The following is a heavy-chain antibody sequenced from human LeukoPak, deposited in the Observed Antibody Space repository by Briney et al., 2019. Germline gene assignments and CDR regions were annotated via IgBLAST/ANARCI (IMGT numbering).Heavy chain of an antibody. Sequence: GGSLRLSCAASGFTFSTYGMHWVRQAPGKGLEWVAVIWHDGSIKYYADSVKGRFTISRDNSKNTLYLQMNSLRAEDAAVYYCARAVGPFDFWGPGTIVIVSS. CDR1: GFTFSTYG. CDR2: IWHDGSIK. J-gene: IGHJ3*01. V-gene: IGHV3-33*01. CDR3: ARAVGPFDF.